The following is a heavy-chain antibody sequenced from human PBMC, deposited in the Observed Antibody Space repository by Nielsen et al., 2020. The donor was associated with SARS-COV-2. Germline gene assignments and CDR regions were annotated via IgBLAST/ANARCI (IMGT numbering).Heavy chain of an antibody. CDR3: ARGQLRYFNWLLYPSPQFDY. Sequence: SKTLSLTCAVYGGSFSGYYWSWIRQPPGKGLEWIGEINHSGSTNYNPSLKSRVTISVDTSKNQFSLKLSSVTAADTAVYYCARGQLRYFNWLLYPSPQFDYWGQGTLVTVSS. CDR2: INHSGST. J-gene: IGHJ4*02. D-gene: IGHD3-9*01. CDR1: GGSFSGYY. V-gene: IGHV4-34*01.